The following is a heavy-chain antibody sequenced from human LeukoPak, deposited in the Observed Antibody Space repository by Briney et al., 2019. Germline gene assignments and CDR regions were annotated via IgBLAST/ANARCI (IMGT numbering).Heavy chain of an antibody. J-gene: IGHJ4*02. CDR2: ISSSGSTI. CDR1: GFTFSDYY. CDR3: AKANIVGAFFDY. V-gene: IGHV3-11*01. D-gene: IGHD1-26*01. Sequence: GGSLRLSCAASGFTFSDYYMSWIRQAPGKGLEWVSYISSSGSTIYYADSVKGRFTISRDNAKNSLYLQMNSLRAEDTAVYYCAKANIVGAFFDYWGQGTLVTVSS.